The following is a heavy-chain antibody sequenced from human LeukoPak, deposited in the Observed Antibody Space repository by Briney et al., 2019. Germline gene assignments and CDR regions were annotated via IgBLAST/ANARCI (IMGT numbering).Heavy chain of an antibody. D-gene: IGHD1-26*01. CDR1: GFTFSSSA. CDR3: TRGGSYAPLDY. J-gene: IGHJ4*02. V-gene: IGHV3-23*01. CDR2: INSGGDDT. Sequence: GGSLRLSCAASGFTFSSSAMTWVRQAPGKGLEWVSAINSGGDDTVHADSVKGRLTISRDNSKNILYLQMNSLRAEDTAKYYCTRGGSYAPLDYWGQGALVTVSS.